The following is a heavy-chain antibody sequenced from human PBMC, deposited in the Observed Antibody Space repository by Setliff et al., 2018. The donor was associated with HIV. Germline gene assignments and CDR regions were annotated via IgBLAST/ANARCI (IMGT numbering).Heavy chain of an antibody. Sequence: PSETLSLTCTVSGGSISSGDYFLSWIRQAPGKGLEWIGCIYYSGSAYYNPSLQRRVTISVDTSKNQVSLKLNSMTAADTAVYYCARHRDSSGWYGDYYYYMDVWGKGTTVTVSS. V-gene: IGHV4-30-4*08. J-gene: IGHJ6*03. CDR3: ARHRDSSGWYGDYYYYMDV. D-gene: IGHD6-19*01. CDR2: IYYSGSA. CDR1: GGSISSGDYF.